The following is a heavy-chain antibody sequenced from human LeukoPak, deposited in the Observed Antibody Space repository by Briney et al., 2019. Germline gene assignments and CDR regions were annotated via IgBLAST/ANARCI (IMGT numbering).Heavy chain of an antibody. CDR2: NNPNSGAT. CDR1: GYTFTGHY. CDR3: ARDRFEGYSASYYFDY. Sequence: ASVKVSCKASGYTFTGHYMHWVRQAPGQGLEWVGWNNPNSGATNYAQKFQGRVTMTRDTSISTAYMELSSLRSDDTAVYYCARDRFEGYSASYYFDYWGQGTLITVSS. V-gene: IGHV1-2*02. J-gene: IGHJ4*02. D-gene: IGHD6-13*01.